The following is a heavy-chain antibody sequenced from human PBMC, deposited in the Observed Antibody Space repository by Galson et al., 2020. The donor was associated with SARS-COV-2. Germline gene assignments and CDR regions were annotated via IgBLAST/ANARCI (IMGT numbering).Heavy chain of an antibody. V-gene: IGHV1-24*01. J-gene: IGHJ6*02. D-gene: IGHD3-22*01. CDR2: FYPEDGET. CDR3: ATANSSGYPHYYDYVMDV. CDR1: GYTLTELS. Sequence: ASVKVSCKVSGYTLTELSMHWVRQAPGKGLEWMGGFYPEDGETIYAQKFQGRVTMTEDTSTDTAYMELSSLRSEDTAVYYCATANSSGYPHYYDYVMDVWGQGTTVSVSS.